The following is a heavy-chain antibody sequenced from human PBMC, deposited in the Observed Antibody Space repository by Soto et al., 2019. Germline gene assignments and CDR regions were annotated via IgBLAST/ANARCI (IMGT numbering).Heavy chain of an antibody. D-gene: IGHD3-9*01. CDR3: ARQTALRYFDWSPFDY. Sequence: SETLSLTCTVSGGSISSYYWSWIRQPPGKGLEWIGYIYYSGSTNYNPSLKSRVTISVDTSKNQFSLKLSSVTAADTAVYYCARQTALRYFDWSPFDYWGQATLVTVSS. J-gene: IGHJ4*02. V-gene: IGHV4-59*08. CDR1: GGSISSYY. CDR2: IYYSGST.